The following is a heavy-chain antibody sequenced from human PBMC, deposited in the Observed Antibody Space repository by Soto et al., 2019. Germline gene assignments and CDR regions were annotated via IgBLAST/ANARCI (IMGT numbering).Heavy chain of an antibody. Sequence: GASVKVSCKVSGYTLTELSMHWVRQAPGKGLEWMGGFDPEDGETIYAQKFQGRVTMTEDTSTDTAYMELSSLRSEDTAVYYCATDISRLIGSGSHYYYYYGMDVWGQGTPVTVSS. D-gene: IGHD3-10*01. CDR3: ATDISRLIGSGSHYYYYYGMDV. V-gene: IGHV1-24*01. CDR1: GYTLTELS. J-gene: IGHJ6*02. CDR2: FDPEDGET.